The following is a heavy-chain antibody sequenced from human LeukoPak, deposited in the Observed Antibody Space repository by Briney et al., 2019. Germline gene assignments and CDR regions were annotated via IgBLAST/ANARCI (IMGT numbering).Heavy chain of an antibody. Sequence: SQTLSLTCTVSGGSISSGTYYWSWIRQPPGKGLEWIGEINHSGSTNYNPSLKSRVTISVDTSKNQFSLKLSSVTAADTAVYYCARGNFDWFQRAPYFQHWGQGTLVTVSS. CDR2: INHSGST. CDR1: GGSISSGTYY. V-gene: IGHV4-39*07. J-gene: IGHJ1*01. D-gene: IGHD3-9*01. CDR3: ARGNFDWFQRAPYFQH.